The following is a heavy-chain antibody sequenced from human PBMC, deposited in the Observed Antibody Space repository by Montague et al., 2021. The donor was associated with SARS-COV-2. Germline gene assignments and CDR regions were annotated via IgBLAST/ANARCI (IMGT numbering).Heavy chain of an antibody. V-gene: IGHV4-59*02. CDR3: ARETMTADAFDI. J-gene: IGHJ3*02. CDR2: FYSVGST. Sequence: SETLSLTCTVPGASVGSSDWGWIRQSPGKGLEWIGYFYSVGSTGYNLSLKSRATISRDTSKNQFSLKVRSVTAADSAVYYCARETMTADAFDIWGQGTMVTVSS. D-gene: IGHD1-14*01. CDR1: GASVGSSD.